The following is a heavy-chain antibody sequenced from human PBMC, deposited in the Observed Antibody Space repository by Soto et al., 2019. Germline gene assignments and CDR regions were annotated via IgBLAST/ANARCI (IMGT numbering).Heavy chain of an antibody. D-gene: IGHD6-19*01. Sequence: QLQLQESGPGLVKPSETLSLTCTVSGGSISSSSYYWGWIRQPPGKGLEWIGSIYYSGSTYYNPSLKSRVTISVDTSKNQFSLKLSSVTAADTAVYYCARLGGGGWSCFDYWGQGTLVTVSS. CDR1: GGSISSSSYY. CDR3: ARLGGGGWSCFDY. V-gene: IGHV4-39*01. CDR2: IYYSGST. J-gene: IGHJ4*02.